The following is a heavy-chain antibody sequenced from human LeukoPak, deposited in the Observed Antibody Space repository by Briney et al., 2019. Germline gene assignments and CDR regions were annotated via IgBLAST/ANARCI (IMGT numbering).Heavy chain of an antibody. CDR3: ARYPLSYSSNWHYYFDY. V-gene: IGHV1-18*04. Sequence: ASVKVSCRAVGYSFTGYYIHWVRQAPGQGLEWMGWISGSNGNTNYAQKLQGRVTMTTDTSTSTAYMELRSLRSDDTAVYYCARYPLSYSSNWHYYFDYWGQGTLLTVSS. D-gene: IGHD6-13*01. J-gene: IGHJ4*02. CDR2: ISGSNGNT. CDR1: GYSFTGYY.